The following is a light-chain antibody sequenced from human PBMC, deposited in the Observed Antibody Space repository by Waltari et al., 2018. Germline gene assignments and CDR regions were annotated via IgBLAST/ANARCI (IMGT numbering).Light chain of an antibody. V-gene: IGKV1-5*03. Sequence: DIQMTQSPSALSASIGDRVTITCRASQSVRTSLAWYQQKPGTVPKLLIYKASTLESGVPSRFSGSGSGTEFTLTISSLQPDDFASYYCQQYNNFLSLTFGGGTKVEIK. CDR3: QQYNNFLSLT. J-gene: IGKJ4*01. CDR2: KAS. CDR1: QSVRTS.